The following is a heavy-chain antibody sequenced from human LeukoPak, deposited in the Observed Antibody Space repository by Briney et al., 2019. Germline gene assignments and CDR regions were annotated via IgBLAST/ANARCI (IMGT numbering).Heavy chain of an antibody. CDR2: ISGHGDIT. V-gene: IGHV3-23*01. CDR3: SKDFGPWGVGATPHY. D-gene: IGHD1-26*01. Sequence: GGTQRLSCAASGFIFRNYGMNWVRQAPGKGLEWVPGISGHGDITYYADSVKGRFTISRDNSKNTLYLQMNSLTVEDTAVYFCSKDFGPWGVGATPHYWGQGTLVTVSS. CDR1: GFIFRNYG. J-gene: IGHJ4*02.